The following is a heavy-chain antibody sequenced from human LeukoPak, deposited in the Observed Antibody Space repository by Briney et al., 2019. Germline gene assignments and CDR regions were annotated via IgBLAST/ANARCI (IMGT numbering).Heavy chain of an antibody. D-gene: IGHD2-2*02. J-gene: IGHJ4*02. CDR2: ISSSSSNF. V-gene: IGHV3-21*01. Sequence: GGSLRLSCAASGFTFSSYSMNWVRQAPGKGLEWVSSISSSSSNFYYADSVKGRFTISRHNAKNSLYLQMNSLRAEDTAVYYCARATYPGFDYWGQGTLVTVSS. CDR3: ARATYPGFDY. CDR1: GFTFSSYS.